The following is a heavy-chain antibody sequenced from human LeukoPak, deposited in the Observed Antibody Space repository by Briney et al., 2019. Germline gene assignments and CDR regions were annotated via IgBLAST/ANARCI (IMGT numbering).Heavy chain of an antibody. Sequence: SETLSLTSIVPVGSIRGNYGCGSWHPPRGGLGCIGRTYTSGSTNYNPSLKSRVTISVDKSKNQFSLKLSSVTAADTAVYYCARDRSITIFGVAENWFDPWGQGTLVTVSS. CDR3: ARDRSITIFGVAENWFDP. CDR2: TYTSGST. J-gene: IGHJ5*02. CDR1: VGSIRGNY. V-gene: IGHV4-4*07. D-gene: IGHD3-3*01.